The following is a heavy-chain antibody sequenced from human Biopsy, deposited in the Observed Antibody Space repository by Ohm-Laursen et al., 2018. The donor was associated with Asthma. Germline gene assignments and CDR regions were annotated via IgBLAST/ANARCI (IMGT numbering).Heavy chain of an antibody. CDR2: IIPILGTA. CDR3: ARDPHNSYLAPLRTKFNYYYYGMDV. V-gene: IGHV1-69*13. D-gene: IGHD1-7*01. J-gene: IGHJ6*02. Sequence: ASVKVSCNASGGTFSSYAISWVRQAPGQGLEWMGGIIPILGTANYAQKFQGRVTITADESTSTAYMELSSLRSEDTAVYYCARDPHNSYLAPLRTKFNYYYYGMDVWGQGTTVTVSS. CDR1: GGTFSSYA.